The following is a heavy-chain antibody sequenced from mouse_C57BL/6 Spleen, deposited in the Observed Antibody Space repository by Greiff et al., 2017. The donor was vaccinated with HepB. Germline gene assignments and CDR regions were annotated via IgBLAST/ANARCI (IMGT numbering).Heavy chain of an antibody. CDR2: IDPSDSET. Sequence: QVQLQQPGAELVRPGSSVKLSCKASGYTFTSYWMHWVKQRPIQGLEWIGNIDPSDSETHYNQKFKDKATLTVDKSSSTAYMKLSSLTSEDSAVYYCARSGDYGTPHWYFDVWGTGTTVTVSS. J-gene: IGHJ1*03. CDR3: ARSGDYGTPHWYFDV. V-gene: IGHV1-52*01. CDR1: GYTFTSYW. D-gene: IGHD1-1*01.